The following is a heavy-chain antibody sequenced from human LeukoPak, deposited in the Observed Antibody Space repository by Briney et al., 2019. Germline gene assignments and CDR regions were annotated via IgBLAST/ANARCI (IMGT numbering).Heavy chain of an antibody. CDR1: GFTFSDYY. D-gene: IGHD2-2*01. Sequence: PGGSLRLSCAASGFTFSDYYMSWIRQAPGKGLEWVSYIRSSGTTRYYGDSVKGRFTISRDNAKNSLYLQMNSLRAEDTAVYYCARDSRGVPASFDYWGQGTLVTVSS. CDR3: ARDSRGVPASFDY. V-gene: IGHV3-11*04. CDR2: IRSSGTTR. J-gene: IGHJ4*02.